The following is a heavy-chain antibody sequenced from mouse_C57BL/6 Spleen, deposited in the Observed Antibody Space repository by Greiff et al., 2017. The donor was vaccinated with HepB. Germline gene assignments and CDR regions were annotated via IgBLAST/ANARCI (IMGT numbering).Heavy chain of an antibody. CDR3: ARESIVTTPYYAMDY. D-gene: IGHD2-5*01. Sequence: QVQLQQPGAELVKPGASVTLSCTASGYTFPSYWMHWVQQSPGQGLEWIGMLHPNSGMTNYNEKFTSKATLTVAKSSSTAYMQLRSRTSEDSAVYDCARESIVTTPYYAMDYWGQGTSVTVAS. CDR1: GYTFPSYW. J-gene: IGHJ4*01. CDR2: LHPNSGMT. V-gene: IGHV1-64*01.